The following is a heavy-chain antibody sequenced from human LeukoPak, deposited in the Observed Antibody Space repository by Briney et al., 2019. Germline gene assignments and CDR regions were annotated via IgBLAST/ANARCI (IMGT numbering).Heavy chain of an antibody. D-gene: IGHD5-18*01. CDR2: ISGSGGST. Sequence: AGGSLRLSCAASGFTVSSTYMSWVRQAPGKGLQWVSAISGSGGSTYYADSVKGRFTISRDNSKNTLYLQMNSLRAEDTAVYYCAKDRSYSYDYWGQGTLVTVSS. CDR1: GFTVSSTY. CDR3: AKDRSYSYDY. J-gene: IGHJ4*02. V-gene: IGHV3-23*01.